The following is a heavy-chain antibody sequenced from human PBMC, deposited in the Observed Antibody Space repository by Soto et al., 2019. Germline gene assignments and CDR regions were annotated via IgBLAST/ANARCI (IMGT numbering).Heavy chain of an antibody. V-gene: IGHV4-31*03. CDR1: GGPISSGSFY. J-gene: IGHJ4*02. Sequence: QVQLQESGPGLVKPSQTLTLTCTVSGGPISSGSFYWSWIRQHPGKGLEWIGHISDSGSCYYNPSLESRVTISVDTSKNQFSLKLSAVTAADTAVYFCARTTFYDIFTAYYSLFDYWGQGTLVTVSS. CDR3: ARTTFYDIFTAYYSLFDY. CDR2: ISDSGSC. D-gene: IGHD3-9*01.